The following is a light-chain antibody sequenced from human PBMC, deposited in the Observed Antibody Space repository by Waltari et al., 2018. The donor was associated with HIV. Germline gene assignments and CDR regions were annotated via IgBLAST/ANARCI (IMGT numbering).Light chain of an antibody. J-gene: IGKJ4*01. CDR3: QQYFNTPLT. Sequence: DIVITQSPDALAMSLGERATINCKSSRTILYNSNNKNYLAWYQQKPGQPPKLLIYWASTRESGVPDRFSGSGSGTDFTLTISNVQTEDMAVYYCQQYFNTPLTFGGGTKVEIK. CDR2: WAS. CDR1: RTILYNSNNKNY. V-gene: IGKV4-1*01.